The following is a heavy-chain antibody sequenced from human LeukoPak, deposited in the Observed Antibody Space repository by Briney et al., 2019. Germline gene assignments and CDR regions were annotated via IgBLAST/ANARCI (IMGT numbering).Heavy chain of an antibody. Sequence: PSETLSLTCTVSGGSISSYYWSWIRQHPGKGLEWIGYIYYSGSTYYNPSLKSRVTISVDTSKNQFSLKLSSVTAADTAVYYCARDQGKWFGELIPYYGMDVWGQGTTVTVSS. J-gene: IGHJ6*02. D-gene: IGHD3-10*01. CDR3: ARDQGKWFGELIPYYGMDV. CDR1: GGSISSYY. CDR2: IYYSGST. V-gene: IGHV4-59*06.